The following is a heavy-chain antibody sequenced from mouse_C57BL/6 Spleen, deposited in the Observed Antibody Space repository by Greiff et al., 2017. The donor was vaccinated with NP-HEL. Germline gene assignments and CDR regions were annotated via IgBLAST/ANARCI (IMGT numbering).Heavy chain of an antibody. CDR3: ARPSNDYDEGYAMDY. V-gene: IGHV5-6*01. D-gene: IGHD2-4*01. Sequence: EVHLVESGGDLVKPGGSLKLSCAASGFTFSSYGMSWVRQTPDKRLEWVATISSGGSYTYYPDSVKGRFTISRGNAKNTLYLQMSSLKSEDTAMYYCARPSNDYDEGYAMDYWGQGTSVTVSS. CDR1: GFTFSSYG. J-gene: IGHJ4*01. CDR2: ISSGGSYT.